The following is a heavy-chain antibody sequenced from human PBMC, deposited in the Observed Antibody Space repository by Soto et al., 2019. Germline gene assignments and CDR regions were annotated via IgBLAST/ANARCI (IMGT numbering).Heavy chain of an antibody. Sequence: XTLSLPCTVSGXSLSRYLWSWIRQPAGKGLELIGHIYPGGDTNYNPSLKRRFAMSEDTSKNQLSLKLTSVTAADTAVYFFARESDGIYYYDTGTYYFDFWGQGALVPVS. J-gene: IGHJ4*02. D-gene: IGHD3-22*01. CDR2: IYPGGDT. V-gene: IGHV4-4*07. CDR1: GXSLSRYL. CDR3: ARESDGIYYYDTGTYYFDF.